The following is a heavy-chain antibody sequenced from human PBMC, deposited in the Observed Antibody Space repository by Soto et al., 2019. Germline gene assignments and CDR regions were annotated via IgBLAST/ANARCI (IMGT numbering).Heavy chain of an antibody. Sequence: EVQLVESGGGLVKPGGSLRLSCAASGFTFSNAWMNWVRQAPGKGLEWVGRIKSKTDGGTTDYAAPVKGRFTISRDDSKNTLYLQMNSLKTEDTAVYYCTTDTAYDDSSGYYFSGFDYWGQGTLVTVSS. CDR3: TTDTAYDDSSGYYFSGFDY. J-gene: IGHJ4*02. V-gene: IGHV3-15*07. CDR2: IKSKTDGGTT. CDR1: GFTFSNAW. D-gene: IGHD3-22*01.